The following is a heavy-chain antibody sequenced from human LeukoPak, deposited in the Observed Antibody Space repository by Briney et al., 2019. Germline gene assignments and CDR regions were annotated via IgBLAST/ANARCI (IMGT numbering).Heavy chain of an antibody. CDR2: INHSGST. V-gene: IGHV4-34*01. CDR1: GGSFSGYY. CDR3: ARLIAVAGAVDY. J-gene: IGHJ4*02. D-gene: IGHD6-19*01. Sequence: SETLSLTCAVYGGSFSGYYWSWIRQPPGKGLEWIGEINHSGSTNYNPSLKSRVTKSVDTSKNQFSLKLSSVTAADTAVYHCARLIAVAGAVDYWGQGTLVTVSS.